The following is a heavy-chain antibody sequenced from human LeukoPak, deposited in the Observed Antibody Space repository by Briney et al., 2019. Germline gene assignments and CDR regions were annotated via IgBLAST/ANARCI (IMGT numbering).Heavy chain of an antibody. CDR1: GYTFTSYG. J-gene: IGHJ6*03. Sequence: ASVKVSCKASGYTFTSYGISWVRQAPGQGLEWMGWISAYNGNTNYAQKLQGRVTMTTDTSTSTAYMELRSLRSDDTAVYYCARDGEIIYYCYYMDVWGKGTTVTVSS. D-gene: IGHD3-3*01. CDR3: ARDGEIIYYCYYMDV. CDR2: ISAYNGNT. V-gene: IGHV1-18*01.